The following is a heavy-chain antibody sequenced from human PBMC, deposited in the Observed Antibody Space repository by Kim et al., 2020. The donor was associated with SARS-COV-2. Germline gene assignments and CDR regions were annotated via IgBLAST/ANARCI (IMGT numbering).Heavy chain of an antibody. CDR1: GGTFSSYA. CDR3: ARFVPTHSSSWYYYGMDV. V-gene: IGHV1-69*13. J-gene: IGHJ6*02. CDR2: IIPIFGTA. D-gene: IGHD6-13*01. Sequence: SVKVSCKASGGTFSSYAISWVRQAPGQGLEWMGGIIPIFGTANYAQKFQGRVTITADESTSTAYMELSSLRSEDTAVYYCARFVPTHSSSWYYYGMDVWGQGTTVTVSS.